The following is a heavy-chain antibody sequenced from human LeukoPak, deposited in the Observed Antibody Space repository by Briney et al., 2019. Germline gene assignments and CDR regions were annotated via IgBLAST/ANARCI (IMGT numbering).Heavy chain of an antibody. Sequence: GASVKVSCKVSGYTLTELSMHWVRQAPGKGIEWMGGFDPEDGETIYAQKFQGRVTITRDTSASTAYMELSSLRSEDTAVYYCAREYCSGGSCYFEDYFDYWGQGTLVTVSS. V-gene: IGHV1-24*01. CDR3: AREYCSGGSCYFEDYFDY. D-gene: IGHD2-15*01. CDR1: GYTLTELS. CDR2: FDPEDGET. J-gene: IGHJ4*02.